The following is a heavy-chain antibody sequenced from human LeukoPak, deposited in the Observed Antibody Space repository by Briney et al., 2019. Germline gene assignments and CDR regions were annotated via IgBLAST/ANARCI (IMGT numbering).Heavy chain of an antibody. D-gene: IGHD1-1*01. J-gene: IGHJ3*02. V-gene: IGHV3-21*04. CDR1: GFSFSSHS. Sequence: PGGSLRLSCAASGFSFSSHSMNWVRQAPGKGLEWVSSISSTSSYIYYADSVKGRFTNSRDNSKKTIYLQMNSLRGEDTAVYYCAKGRSTWYDDAFDIWGQGTMVTVSS. CDR3: AKGRSTWYDDAFDI. CDR2: ISSTSSYI.